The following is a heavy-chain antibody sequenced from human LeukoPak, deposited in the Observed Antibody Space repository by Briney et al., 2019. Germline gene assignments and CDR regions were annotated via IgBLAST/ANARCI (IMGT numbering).Heavy chain of an antibody. CDR3: AKDADLDYYGSGSPFDY. CDR1: GFTFSNYG. CDR2: ISYDGSNK. J-gene: IGHJ4*02. V-gene: IGHV3-30*18. D-gene: IGHD3-10*01. Sequence: GRSLRLSCAASGFTFSNYGMHWVRQAPGKGLEWVAVISYDGSNKYYADSVKGRFTISRDNSKNTLYLQMNSLRAEDTAVYYCAKDADLDYYGSGSPFDYWGQGTLVTVSS.